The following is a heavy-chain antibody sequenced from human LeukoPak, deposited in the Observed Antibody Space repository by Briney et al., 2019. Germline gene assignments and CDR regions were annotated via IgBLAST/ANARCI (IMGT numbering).Heavy chain of an antibody. V-gene: IGHV3-53*04. D-gene: IGHD2/OR15-2a*01. J-gene: IGHJ3*01. CDR2: IYSSGRT. CDR1: GFTVSNDC. Sequence: GGSLRLSCAASGFTVSNDCMGWVRQAPGKGLEWVSLIYSSGRTYYIDSVRGRFTISRHTSKNTLYLQMDSLTIEDTAVYYCAKAPRILDAFDVWGHGTMVTVSS. CDR3: AKAPRILDAFDV.